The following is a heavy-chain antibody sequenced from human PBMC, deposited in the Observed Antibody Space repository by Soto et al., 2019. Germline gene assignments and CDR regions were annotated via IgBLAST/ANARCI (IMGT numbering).Heavy chain of an antibody. Sequence: ASVKVSCKASGYTFTGYYMHWVRQAPGQGLEWMGWINPNSGGTNYEQKFQGRVTMTRDTSISTAYMELSRLRSDDTAVYYCARDSGVDAFDIWGQGTMVTVSS. J-gene: IGHJ3*02. CDR3: ARDSGVDAFDI. CDR1: GYTFTGYY. D-gene: IGHD7-27*01. V-gene: IGHV1-2*02. CDR2: INPNSGGT.